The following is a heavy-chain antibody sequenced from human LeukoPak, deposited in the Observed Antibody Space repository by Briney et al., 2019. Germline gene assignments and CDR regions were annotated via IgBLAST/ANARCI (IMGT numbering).Heavy chain of an antibody. CDR1: GGSISSSSYY. J-gene: IGHJ3*02. V-gene: IGHV4-39*07. Sequence: SETLSLTCTVSGGSISSSSYYWGWIRQPPGKGLEWIGSIYYSGSTYYNPSLKSRVTISVDTSKNQFSLKLSSVTAADTAVYYCARGLRRVLVVHDAFDIWGQGTMVTVSS. CDR2: IYYSGST. D-gene: IGHD3-16*01. CDR3: ARGLRRVLVVHDAFDI.